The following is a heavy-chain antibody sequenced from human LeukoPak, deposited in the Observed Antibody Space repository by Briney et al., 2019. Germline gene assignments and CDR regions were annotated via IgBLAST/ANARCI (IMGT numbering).Heavy chain of an antibody. CDR1: GGSVSSYY. CDR2: IYPGDSDT. CDR3: ARWYYYYCMDV. V-gene: IGHV5-51*01. Sequence: ETLSLTCTVSGGSVSSYYWSWIRQPAGKGLEWMGIIYPGDSDTRYSPSFQGQVTISADKSISTAYLQWSSLKASDTAMYYCARWYYYYCMDVWGKGTTVTISS. J-gene: IGHJ6*03.